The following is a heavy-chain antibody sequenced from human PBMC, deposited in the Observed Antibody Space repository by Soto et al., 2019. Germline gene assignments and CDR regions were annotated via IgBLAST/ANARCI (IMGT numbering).Heavy chain of an antibody. D-gene: IGHD3-3*01. V-gene: IGHV4-39*01. CDR3: ARHEWSTHPDGLHV. J-gene: IGHJ6*02. CDR2: IYFSGSI. CDR1: GGSISSRGYY. Sequence: PSETLSLTCTVSGGSISSRGYYWAWIRQPPGKGLEWIGSIYFSGSIYDSPSLKSRITISVDTAENQFSLKLNSVTAADTAVYYCARHEWSTHPDGLHVWGPGTSVTVSS.